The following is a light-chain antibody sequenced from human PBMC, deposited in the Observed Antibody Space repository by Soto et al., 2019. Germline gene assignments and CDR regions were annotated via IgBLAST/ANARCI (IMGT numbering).Light chain of an antibody. Sequence: EIVLTQSPATLSLSPGERATLSCRASQSVSSSYLAWYQQKPGQAPRLLIYGASSRATGIPDRFSGSGSGTDFTLTISRLEPEEFAVYYCQQYGSSPLVGQGTRREIK. CDR2: GAS. V-gene: IGKV3-20*01. CDR1: QSVSSSY. J-gene: IGKJ5*01. CDR3: QQYGSSPL.